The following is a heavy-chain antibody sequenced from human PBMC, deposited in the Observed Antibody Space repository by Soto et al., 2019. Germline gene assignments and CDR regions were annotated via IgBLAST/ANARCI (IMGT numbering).Heavy chain of an antibody. Sequence: EERLVQSGGGLVQPGGSLRLSCAASGFSVGDNYMSWVRQAPGKGLELVSLIYSGGNPFYADSMKGRFTLSRDNPNNMLYLQMDSLRAEDTAVYYCARGPNSDCWGQGTLVIVSS. CDR2: IYSGGNP. J-gene: IGHJ4*02. V-gene: IGHV3-53*01. CDR3: ARGPNSDC. D-gene: IGHD2-21*01. CDR1: GFSVGDNY.